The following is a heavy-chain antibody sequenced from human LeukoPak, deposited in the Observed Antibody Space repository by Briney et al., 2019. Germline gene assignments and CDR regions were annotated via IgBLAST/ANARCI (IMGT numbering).Heavy chain of an antibody. CDR2: ISYDGSNK. D-gene: IGHD3-10*01. V-gene: IGHV3-30-3*01. Sequence: GGSLRLSCAASGFTFSSYAMHWVCQAPGKGLEWVAVISYDGSNKYYADSVKGRFTISRDNSKNTLYLQMNSLRAEDTAVYYCARDWGAGELLFVYWGQGTLVTVSS. CDR3: ARDWGAGELLFVY. CDR1: GFTFSSYA. J-gene: IGHJ4*02.